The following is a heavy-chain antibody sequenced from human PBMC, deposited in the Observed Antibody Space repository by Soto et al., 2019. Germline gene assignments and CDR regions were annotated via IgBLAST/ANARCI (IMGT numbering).Heavy chain of an antibody. CDR3: ARDRTYAYGDYGLVDY. CDR2: ISSSSSTI. V-gene: IGHV3-48*01. Sequence: EVQLVESGGGLVQPGGSLRLSCAASGFTFSSYSMNWVRQAPGKGLEWVSYISSSSSTIYYADSVKGRFTISRDNAKNSLDLQMNSLRAEDTAVYYCARDRTYAYGDYGLVDYWGQGTLVTVSS. D-gene: IGHD4-17*01. CDR1: GFTFSSYS. J-gene: IGHJ4*02.